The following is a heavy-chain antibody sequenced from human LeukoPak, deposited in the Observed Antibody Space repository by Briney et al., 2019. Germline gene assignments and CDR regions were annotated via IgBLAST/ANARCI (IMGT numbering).Heavy chain of an antibody. D-gene: IGHD6-19*01. CDR3: GRDQGGSIGWYGDY. Sequence: GGSLRLSCAASGFTFSSYAMDWVRQAPGKGLERVAFISNDGTNKYYADSVKGRFTISRDNSKNTLYLQMNSLRAEDTAVYYCGRDQGGSIGWYGDYWGQGTLVTVSS. V-gene: IGHV3-30*04. J-gene: IGHJ4*02. CDR2: ISNDGTNK. CDR1: GFTFSSYA.